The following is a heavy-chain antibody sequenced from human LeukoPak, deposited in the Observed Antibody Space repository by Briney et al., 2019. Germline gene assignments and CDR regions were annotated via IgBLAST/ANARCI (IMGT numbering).Heavy chain of an antibody. Sequence: ASVKVSCKASGYTFTSYGISWVRQAPGQGLEWMGWINPNSGGANYAQKFQGRVTMTRDTSISTAYMELSRLRSDDTAVYYCARAITEQDTAMVTLGYWGQGTLVTVSS. CDR1: GYTFTSYG. D-gene: IGHD5-18*01. V-gene: IGHV1-2*02. J-gene: IGHJ4*02. CDR2: INPNSGGA. CDR3: ARAITEQDTAMVTLGY.